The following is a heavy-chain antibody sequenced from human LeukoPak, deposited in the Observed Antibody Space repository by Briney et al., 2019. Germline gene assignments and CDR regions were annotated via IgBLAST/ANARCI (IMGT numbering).Heavy chain of an antibody. CDR2: IYYSGST. CDR1: GGSISGGGYY. J-gene: IGHJ4*02. V-gene: IGHV4-31*03. Sequence: SETLSLTCTVSGGSISGGGYYWSWIRQHPGKGLEWIGYIYYSGSTYYNPSLKSRVTISVDTSKNQFSLKLSSVTAADMAVYYCARVIGYSGYDAFDYWGQGTLVTVSS. D-gene: IGHD5-12*01. CDR3: ARVIGYSGYDAFDY.